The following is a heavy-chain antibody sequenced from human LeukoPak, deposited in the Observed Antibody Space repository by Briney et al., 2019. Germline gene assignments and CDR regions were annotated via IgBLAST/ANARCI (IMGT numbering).Heavy chain of an antibody. V-gene: IGHV1-18*01. Sequence: GASVKVSCKTSGYTFTIYGISWVRQAPGQGLEWMGLISAYGNTNYAQNLQGRVTMTTDTSTSTDYMELRSLRSDDTAVYYCARGIIGYYFDYWGQGTLVTVSS. CDR2: ISAYGNT. J-gene: IGHJ4*02. CDR1: GYTFTIYG. CDR3: ARGIIGYYFDY. D-gene: IGHD2-15*01.